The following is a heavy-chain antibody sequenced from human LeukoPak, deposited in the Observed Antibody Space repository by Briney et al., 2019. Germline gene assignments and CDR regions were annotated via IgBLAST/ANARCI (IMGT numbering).Heavy chain of an antibody. Sequence: GGSLRLSCAVSGFTFSNYGMHWVRQAPGKGLEWVAVISYDGSNKYFTDSVKGRFTISRDNSKNTLYLQMNSLRVEDTAVYYCAKAAVNWFDPWGRGTLVTVSS. CDR1: GFTFSNYG. J-gene: IGHJ5*02. V-gene: IGHV3-30*18. D-gene: IGHD2-15*01. CDR3: AKAAVNWFDP. CDR2: ISYDGSNK.